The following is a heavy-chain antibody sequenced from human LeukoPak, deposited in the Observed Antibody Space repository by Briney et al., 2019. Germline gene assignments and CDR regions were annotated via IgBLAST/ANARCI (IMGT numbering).Heavy chain of an antibody. CDR2: TSNSGSTI. CDR1: GFTFSSYE. J-gene: IGHJ6*02. Sequence: GGSLRLSCAASGFTFSSYEMNWVRRAPGKGLEWVSYTSNSGSTICYADSVKGRFAISRDNAKNSLYLQMNSLRAEDTAVYYCASGDYGYYYGMDVWGPGTTVTVSS. CDR3: ASGDYGYYYGMDV. D-gene: IGHD4-17*01. V-gene: IGHV3-48*03.